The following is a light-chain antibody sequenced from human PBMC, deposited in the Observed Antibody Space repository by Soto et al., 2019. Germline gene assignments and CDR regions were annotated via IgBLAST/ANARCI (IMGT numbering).Light chain of an antibody. CDR1: QTVTNSF. Sequence: ENVLTQSPGTLSLSPGERATLSCRASQTVTNSFFAWYQQKPGQPPRLLIHGISSRATGIPDRFSGSGSGTDFTLTISRLEPEDFVVYYCQQYSTLPHTFGRGTKL. CDR3: QQYSTLPHT. CDR2: GIS. V-gene: IGKV3-20*01. J-gene: IGKJ2*01.